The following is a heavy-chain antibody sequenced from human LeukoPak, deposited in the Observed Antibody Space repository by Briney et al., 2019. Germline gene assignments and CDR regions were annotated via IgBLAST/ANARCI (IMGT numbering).Heavy chain of an antibody. Sequence: ASVKVSCKASGGTFSSYAISWVRQAPGQGLEWMGWINPNSGGTNYAQKFQGRVTMTRDTSISTAYMELSRLRSDDTAVYYCARVSYYYDSSGPFDYWGQGTLVTVSS. CDR3: ARVSYYYDSSGPFDY. J-gene: IGHJ4*02. D-gene: IGHD3-22*01. V-gene: IGHV1-2*02. CDR2: INPNSGGT. CDR1: GGTFSSYA.